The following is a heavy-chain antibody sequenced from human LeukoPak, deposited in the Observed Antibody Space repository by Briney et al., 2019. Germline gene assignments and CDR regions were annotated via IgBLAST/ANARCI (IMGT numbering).Heavy chain of an antibody. CDR3: ARGRDYDYVWGSYRKGVFDY. V-gene: IGHV4-34*01. Sequence: SETLSLTCAVYGGSFSGYYWSWIRQPPGKGLEWIGEINHSGSTNYNPSLKSRVTISVDTSKNQFSLKLSSVTAADTAVYYCARGRDYDYVWGSYRKGVFDYWGQGTLGTVSS. D-gene: IGHD3-16*02. CDR2: INHSGST. CDR1: GGSFSGYY. J-gene: IGHJ4*02.